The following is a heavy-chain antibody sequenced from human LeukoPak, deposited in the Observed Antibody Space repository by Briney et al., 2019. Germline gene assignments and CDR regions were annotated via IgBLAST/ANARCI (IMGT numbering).Heavy chain of an antibody. Sequence: ASVKVSCKASGYTFTSYAMNWVRQAPGQGLEWMGWINTNTGNPTYAQGFTGRFVFSLDTSVSTAYLQISSLKAEDTAVYYCARGEWYYYASSGYWLTAYYYYYGMDVWGQGTTVTVSS. V-gene: IGHV7-4-1*02. CDR1: GYTFTSYA. J-gene: IGHJ6*02. D-gene: IGHD3-22*01. CDR3: ARGEWYYYASSGYWLTAYYYYYGMDV. CDR2: INTNTGNP.